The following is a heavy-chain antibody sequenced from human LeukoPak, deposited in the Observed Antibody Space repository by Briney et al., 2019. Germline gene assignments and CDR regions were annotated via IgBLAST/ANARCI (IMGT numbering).Heavy chain of an antibody. J-gene: IGHJ4*02. V-gene: IGHV5-51*01. CDR3: ARLRGQMATIPRGNFDY. Sequence: GESLKISCKGSGYSFTSYWIGWVRQMPGKGLEWMGIIYPGDSDTRYSPSFQGQVTISADKSISTAYLQWSSPKASDTAMYYCARLRGQMATIPRGNFDYWGQGTLVTVSS. CDR1: GYSFTSYW. CDR2: IYPGDSDT. D-gene: IGHD5-24*01.